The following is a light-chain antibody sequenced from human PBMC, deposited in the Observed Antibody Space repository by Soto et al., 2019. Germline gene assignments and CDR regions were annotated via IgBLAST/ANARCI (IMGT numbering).Light chain of an antibody. CDR2: GNS. Sequence: QSLLTQPPSVSGAPGQRGTISCTGYNSNIGAGYDVHWYQQLPGTAPKLLIYGNSNRPSGVPDRFSASKSGTSASLAITGLQAEDEADYYCQSYDSSLSGWVFGGGTKLTVL. CDR1: NSNIGAGYD. CDR3: QSYDSSLSGWV. V-gene: IGLV1-40*01. J-gene: IGLJ3*02.